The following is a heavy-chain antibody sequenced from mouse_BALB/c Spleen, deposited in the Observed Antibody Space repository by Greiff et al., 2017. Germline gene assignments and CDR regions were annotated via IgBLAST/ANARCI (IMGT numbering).Heavy chain of an antibody. CDR3: TRYGSRGYGYAMDY. J-gene: IGHJ4*01. V-gene: IGHV1-5*01. CDR2: IYPGNSDT. D-gene: IGHD1-2*01. CDR1: GYTFTSYW. Sequence: EVQLQQSGTVLARPGASVKMSCKASGYTFTSYWMHWVKQRPGQGLEWIGAIYPGNSDTSYNQKFKGKAKLTAVTSTSTAYMELSSLTNEDSAVYYCTRYGSRGYGYAMDYWGQGTSVTVSS.